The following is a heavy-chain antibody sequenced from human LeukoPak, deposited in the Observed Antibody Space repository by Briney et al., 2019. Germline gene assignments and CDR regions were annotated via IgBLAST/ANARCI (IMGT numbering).Heavy chain of an antibody. CDR2: IYYSGST. D-gene: IGHD6-13*01. V-gene: IGHV4-39*07. CDR1: GGSISSSSYY. Sequence: KPSETLSLTCTVSGGSISSSSYYWGWIRQPPGKGLEWIGSIYYSGSTYYNPSLKSRVTISVDTSKNQFSLKLSSVTAADTAVYYCARGLSGSSWYPPRRWFDPWGQGTLVTVSS. J-gene: IGHJ5*02. CDR3: ARGLSGSSWYPPRRWFDP.